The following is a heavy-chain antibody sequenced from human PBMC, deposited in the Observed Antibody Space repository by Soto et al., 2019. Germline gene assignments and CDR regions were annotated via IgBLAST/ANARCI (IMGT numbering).Heavy chain of an antibody. V-gene: IGHV3-7*01. CDR2: IKQDGSEK. CDR3: ARGRGCSTGCHNFDY. Sequence: EVQLVESGGGLVQPGGSLRLSCAASGFTFSSYWMSWVRQAPGKGLEWVANIKQDGSEKYYADSVKGRFTISRDNDKNSLYLQMNSLRAQDTAVYYCARGRGCSTGCHNFDYWGQGTPVTVSS. J-gene: IGHJ4*02. D-gene: IGHD2-2*01. CDR1: GFTFSSYW.